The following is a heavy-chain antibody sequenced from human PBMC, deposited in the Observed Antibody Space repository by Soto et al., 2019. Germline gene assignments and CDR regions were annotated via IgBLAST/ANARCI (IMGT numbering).Heavy chain of an antibody. V-gene: IGHV2-5*02. CDR2: IYWDNDK. CDR1: GFSLRTSEVG. CDR3: AHRKGGSYFDF. D-gene: IGHD3-16*01. J-gene: IGHJ4*02. Sequence: QITMKESGPPLVKPTQTLTLTCTFSGFSLRTSEVGVAWIRQPPGKALEWLAIIYWDNDKRYNPSLNGRLTITRDTSKNQVVLSLTNMDPVDTATYYCAHRKGGSYFDFWGQGTLVTVSS.